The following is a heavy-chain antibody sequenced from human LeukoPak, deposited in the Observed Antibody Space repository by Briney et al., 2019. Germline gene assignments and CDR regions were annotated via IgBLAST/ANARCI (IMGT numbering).Heavy chain of an antibody. D-gene: IGHD3-16*01. CDR3: ARGGPPDY. CDR2: TSYDGSNE. CDR1: GFTFSNYA. J-gene: IGHJ4*02. Sequence: PGGSLRLSCAASGFTFSNYAMLWARQAPGKGLEWVAVTSYDGSNEYYADSVKGRFTISRVNSKNTLYLQRSSLRTEDSALYYCARGGPPDYWGQGTLVTVSS. V-gene: IGHV3-30*04.